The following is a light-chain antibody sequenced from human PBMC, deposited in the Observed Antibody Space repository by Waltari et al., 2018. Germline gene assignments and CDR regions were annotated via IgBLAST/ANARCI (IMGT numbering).Light chain of an antibody. CDR3: LQLTDWPPSLT. V-gene: IGKV3-15*01. CDR1: QSVGSN. Sequence: EIVMTQSPATLSVSPGERATPSCRASQSVGSNLAWYQQKPGQTPRLLIYGASTRATDGPARFSGSVSGTEVTLTISSLQSEDFAVYYCLQLTDWPPSLTFGGGTKVEIK. CDR2: GAS. J-gene: IGKJ4*01.